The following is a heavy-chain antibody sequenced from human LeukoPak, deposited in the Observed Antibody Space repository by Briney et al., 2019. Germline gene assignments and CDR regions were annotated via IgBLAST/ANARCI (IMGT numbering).Heavy chain of an antibody. Sequence: SETLSLTCTVSGYSVSSGYYWGWIRQPPGKGLEWIGIIYHGGSTYYNPSLTSRVTISVDTSQNQFSLKLSSVTAVDTAVYYCARVRSTTTYDYWGQGTLVTVSS. D-gene: IGHD1-7*01. CDR2: IYHGGST. CDR3: ARVRSTTTYDY. V-gene: IGHV4-38-2*02. J-gene: IGHJ4*02. CDR1: GYSVSSGYY.